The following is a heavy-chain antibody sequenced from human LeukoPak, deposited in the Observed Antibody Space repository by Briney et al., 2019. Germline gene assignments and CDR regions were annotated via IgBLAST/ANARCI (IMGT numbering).Heavy chain of an antibody. CDR1: GFTFSSYA. J-gene: IGHJ4*02. CDR3: ATDPDYPVLLWFGEFLS. D-gene: IGHD3-10*01. CDR2: ITSSGSSM. Sequence: PGGSLRLSCAASGFTFSSYAMSWVRQAPGKGLEWVSSITSSGSSMYYADSVKGRFTISRDNAKNSLYLQMNSLRAEDTAVYYCATDPDYPVLLWFGEFLSWGQGTLVTVSS. V-gene: IGHV3-21*01.